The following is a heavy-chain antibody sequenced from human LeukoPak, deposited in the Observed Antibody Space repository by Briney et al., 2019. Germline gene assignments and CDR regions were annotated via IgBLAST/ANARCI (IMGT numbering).Heavy chain of an antibody. CDR2: IYSGGST. J-gene: IGHJ4*02. CDR3: ARETVAGLQYYFDY. CDR1: GFTVSSNY. V-gene: IGHV3-53*01. Sequence: PGGSLRLSCAASGFTVSSNYMSWVRQAPGKGLEWVSVIYSGGSTYYAVSVKGRFTISRDNSKNTLYLQMNSLRAEDTAVYYCARETVAGLQYYFDYWGQGTLVTVSS. D-gene: IGHD6-19*01.